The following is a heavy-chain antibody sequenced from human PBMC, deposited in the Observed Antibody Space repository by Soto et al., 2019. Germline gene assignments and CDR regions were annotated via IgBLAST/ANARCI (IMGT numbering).Heavy chain of an antibody. CDR1: RFTLSTYA. J-gene: IGHJ4*02. D-gene: IGHD2-15*01. CDR3: ATILASSATGY. CDR2: ISSSGDGT. Sequence: EVQLLESRGGLVQPGGSLRLSCTASRFTLSTYAMSWVRQAPGRGLEWVSSISSSGDGTYYGDSVRGRFTISRDNSKNTLYLQMNSLRAEDTAEYYCATILASSATGYWGQGALVTVSS. V-gene: IGHV3-23*01.